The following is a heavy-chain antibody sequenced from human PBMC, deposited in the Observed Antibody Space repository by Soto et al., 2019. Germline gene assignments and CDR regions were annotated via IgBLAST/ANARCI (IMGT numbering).Heavy chain of an antibody. CDR2: IYYSGST. V-gene: IGHV4-39*01. CDR1: GGSISSSSYY. Sequence: SETLSLTCTVSGGSISSSSYYWGRIRQPPGKGLEWIGSIYYSGSTYYNPSLKSRVTISVDTSKNQFSLKLSSVTAADTAVYYCAGYSRGYCSSTSCYTRYYYYGMDVWGQGTTVTVSS. D-gene: IGHD2-2*02. CDR3: AGYSRGYCSSTSCYTRYYYYGMDV. J-gene: IGHJ6*02.